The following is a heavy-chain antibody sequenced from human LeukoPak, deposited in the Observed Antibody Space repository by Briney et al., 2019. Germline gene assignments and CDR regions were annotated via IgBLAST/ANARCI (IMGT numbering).Heavy chain of an antibody. V-gene: IGHV3-23*01. CDR1: GFTFSSYA. CDR3: ARGGYGANDDAFDI. D-gene: IGHD4-23*01. CDR2: SGSGGST. J-gene: IGHJ3*02. Sequence: GGSLRLSCAASGFTFSSYAMSWVRQAPGKGLEWVSGSGSGGSTYYADSVKGRFTISRDNAKNSLFLQMNSLRDEDTAVYYCARGGYGANDDAFDIWGQGTMVTVSS.